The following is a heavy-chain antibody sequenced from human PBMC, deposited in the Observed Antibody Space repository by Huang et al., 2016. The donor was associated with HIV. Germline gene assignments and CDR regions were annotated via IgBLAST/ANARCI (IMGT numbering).Heavy chain of an antibody. CDR2: LSGGGSGT. V-gene: IGHV3-23*01. D-gene: IGHD6-13*01. CDR1: GFAFSSYA. CDR3: AKGGSAAHKFFDL. Sequence: EVQLLESGGGWVQPGGSLRISCEASGFAFSSYAMNWVRQAPGKGLEWVSGLSGGGSGTYYADFVKGRFIISRDNSKNTLYLQMNSLDADDTAVYYCAKGGSAAHKFFDLWGRGTLVTVSS. J-gene: IGHJ2*01.